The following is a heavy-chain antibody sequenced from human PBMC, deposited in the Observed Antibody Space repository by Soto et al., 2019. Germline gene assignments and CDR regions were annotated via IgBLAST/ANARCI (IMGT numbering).Heavy chain of an antibody. CDR3: ARGLIAGRRRFDP. D-gene: IGHD1-20*01. CDR1: SGSISSNNW. J-gene: IGHJ5*02. CDR2: IYHSGST. Sequence: QVQLQESGPGLVKPSGTLSLTCAVSSGSISSNNWWCWVRQPPGKGLEYIGEIYHSGSTNYNPSLKKRLNMTVSRSKNQSSLTRRSLTAADTAGYYCARGLIAGRRRFDPRGQGTLVTVSS. V-gene: IGHV4-4*02.